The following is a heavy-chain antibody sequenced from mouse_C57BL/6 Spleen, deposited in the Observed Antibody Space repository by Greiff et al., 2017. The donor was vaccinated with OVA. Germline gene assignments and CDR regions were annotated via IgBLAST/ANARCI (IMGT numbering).Heavy chain of an antibody. CDR2: ISYDGSN. Sequence: VQLKESGPGLVKPSQSLSLTCSVTGYSITSGYYWNWIRQFPGNKLEWMGYISYDGSNNYNPSLKNRISITRDTSKNQFFLKLNSVTTEDTATYYCARETAQAVFDYWGQGTTLTVSS. D-gene: IGHD3-2*02. V-gene: IGHV3-6*01. J-gene: IGHJ2*01. CDR1: GYSITSGYY. CDR3: ARETAQAVFDY.